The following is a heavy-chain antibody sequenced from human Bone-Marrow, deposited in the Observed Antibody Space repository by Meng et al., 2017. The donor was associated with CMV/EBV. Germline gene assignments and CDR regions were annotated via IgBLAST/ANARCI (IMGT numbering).Heavy chain of an antibody. J-gene: IGHJ4*02. CDR3: ANYLSTTDYYWYFDY. CDR1: GGSVSSHNSY. Sequence: SETPSLTCTVSGGSVSSHNSYWSWIRQPPGKALEWIGYISYGGSTNYNPSLKSRVTISSDTSKNQFSLKLSSVTAADTAVYYCANYLSTTDYYWYFDYWGQGALVTVSS. CDR2: ISYGGST. V-gene: IGHV4-61*01. D-gene: IGHD3-9*01.